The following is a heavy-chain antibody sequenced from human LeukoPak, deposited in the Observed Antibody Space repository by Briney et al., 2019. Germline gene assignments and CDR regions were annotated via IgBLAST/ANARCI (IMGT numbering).Heavy chain of an antibody. V-gene: IGHV1-18*01. CDR1: GYTFASYG. D-gene: IGHD1-1*01. J-gene: IGHJ6*04. CDR2: ISAYNGNT. CDR3: ATVVEYWITYMDV. Sequence: ASVKVSCKASGYTFASYGISWVRQAPGQGLEWMGWISAYNGNTNYAQKFQGRVTVTTDTSTSTAYMELSSLRSEDTAIYYCATVVEYWITYMDVWGKGTTVTVSS.